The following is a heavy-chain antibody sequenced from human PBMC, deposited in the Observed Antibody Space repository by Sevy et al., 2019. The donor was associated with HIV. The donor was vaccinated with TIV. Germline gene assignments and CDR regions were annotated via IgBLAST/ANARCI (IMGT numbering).Heavy chain of an antibody. CDR1: GFTVNDKY. J-gene: IGHJ4*02. V-gene: IGHV3-74*01. CDR2: INSDGSST. Sequence: GGSLRLSCAISGFTVNDKYIIWVRQAPGKGLVWVSRINSDGSSTSYADSVKGRFTISRDNAKNTLYLQMNSLRAEDTAVYYCASPLEYSSSSGLDYWGQGTLVTVSS. D-gene: IGHD6-6*01. CDR3: ASPLEYSSSSGLDY.